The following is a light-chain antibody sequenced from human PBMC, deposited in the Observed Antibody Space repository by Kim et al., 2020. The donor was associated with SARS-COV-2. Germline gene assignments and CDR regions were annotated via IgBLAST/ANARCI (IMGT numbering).Light chain of an antibody. CDR1: QSVSSSY. V-gene: IGKV3-20*01. J-gene: IGKJ5*01. CDR3: QQYVSLIT. Sequence: LAPGERATLSCKASQSVSSSYLAGYQQKPGQAPRLLIYGASSRATGIPDRFSGSGSGTDFTLTISRLEPEDFAVYYCQQYVSLITFGQGTRLEIK. CDR2: GAS.